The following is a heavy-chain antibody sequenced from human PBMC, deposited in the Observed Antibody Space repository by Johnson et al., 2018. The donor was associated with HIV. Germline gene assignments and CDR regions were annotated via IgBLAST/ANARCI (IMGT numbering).Heavy chain of an antibody. Sequence: QVLLVQSGGGVVQPGRSLRLSCAASGFIFSSYVMHWVRHAPGKGLVWVAVISSDGSNQYYADSVQGRFPTPRDNSQNTLYLQMNSLRAEDTAVYYCARDQRSSGLNDQTDAFDIWGQGTMVTVSS. CDR3: ARDQRSSGLNDQTDAFDI. CDR1: GFIFSSYV. V-gene: IGHV3-30-3*01. CDR2: ISSDGSNQ. D-gene: IGHD6-19*01. J-gene: IGHJ3*02.